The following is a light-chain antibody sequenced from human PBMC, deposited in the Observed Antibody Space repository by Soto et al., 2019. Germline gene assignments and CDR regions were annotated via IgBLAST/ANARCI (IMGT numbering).Light chain of an antibody. V-gene: IGLV1-47*01. J-gene: IGLJ1*01. Sequence: QSVLTQPPSASGTPGQRVTISCSGSSSNIGSNYVYWYQQLPGTAPKLLIYRNNQRPSGVPDRFSGSKSGTSASLAISGLRSEDEADYYCAAWDDSLSGPGFFGTGTKVTVL. CDR3: AAWDDSLSGPGF. CDR2: RNN. CDR1: SSNIGSNY.